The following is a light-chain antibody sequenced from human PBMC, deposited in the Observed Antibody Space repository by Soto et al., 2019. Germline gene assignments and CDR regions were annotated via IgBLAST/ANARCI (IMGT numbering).Light chain of an antibody. CDR3: QQSYKTPVT. Sequence: DIQMTQSPSSLSASVGDRVTITCRASQTIRRYLNWYQQKPGEAPNLLIYGASTLQSGVPSRFSGSGSGTDFILTISSLQPEDFATYCCQQSYKTPVTLGGGTKVEIK. CDR2: GAS. V-gene: IGKV1-39*01. J-gene: IGKJ4*01. CDR1: QTIRRY.